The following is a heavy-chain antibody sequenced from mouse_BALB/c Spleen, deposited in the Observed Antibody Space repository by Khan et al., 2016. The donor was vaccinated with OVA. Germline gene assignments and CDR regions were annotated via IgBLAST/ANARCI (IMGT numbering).Heavy chain of an antibody. Sequence: QVQLKQSGAELVRPGASVKLSCKTSGYIFTNYWIHWVKQRSGQGLEWIARIYPGTDNSYYNEKLKDRATLTADRSSSTVYMQLSSLKSEDSAVYFCAREEALYYFDYWGQGTTLTVSS. J-gene: IGHJ2*01. CDR2: IYPGTDNS. CDR3: AREEALYYFDY. V-gene: IGHV1-76*01. D-gene: IGHD3-2*02. CDR1: GYIFTNYW.